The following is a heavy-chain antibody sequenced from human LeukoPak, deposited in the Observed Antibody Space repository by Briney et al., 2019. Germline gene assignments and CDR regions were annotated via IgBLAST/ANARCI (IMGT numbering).Heavy chain of an antibody. V-gene: IGHV1-69*04. CDR2: IIPILGIA. D-gene: IGHD1-26*01. J-gene: IGHJ4*02. CDR1: GGTFSSYA. CDR3: AREEGNMEPFDY. Sequence: SVKVSCKASGGTFSSYAIRGVRRAPGQGLEWMGRIIPILGIANYAQKFQGRATITADKSTSTAYMELSSLRSEDTAVYYCAREEGNMEPFDYWVQGTLVTVSS.